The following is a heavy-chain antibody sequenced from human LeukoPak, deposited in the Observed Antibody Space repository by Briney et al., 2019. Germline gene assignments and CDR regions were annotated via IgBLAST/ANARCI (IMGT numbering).Heavy chain of an antibody. Sequence: PSETLSLTCTVSGGSIRSYYWSWIRQPAGKGLEWIGRIYTSGSTNYNPSLKSRVTMSVDTSKNQFSLKLSSVTAADTAVYYCAKEIGYYGSGSPGFDYWGQGTLVTVSS. D-gene: IGHD3-10*01. CDR3: AKEIGYYGSGSPGFDY. J-gene: IGHJ4*02. V-gene: IGHV4-4*07. CDR1: GGSIRSYY. CDR2: IYTSGST.